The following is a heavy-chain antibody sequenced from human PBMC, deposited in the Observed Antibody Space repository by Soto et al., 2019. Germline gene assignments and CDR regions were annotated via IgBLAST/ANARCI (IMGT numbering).Heavy chain of an antibody. CDR2: ISAYNGNT. CDR3: ASNYDFRSGYSSTGYYYYGMDV. CDR1: GYTFTSYG. J-gene: IGHJ6*02. Sequence: QVQLVQSGAEVKKPGASVKVSCKASGYTFTSYGISWVRQAPGQGLEWMGWISAYNGNTNYAQKLQGRVTMTTDTSTSTAYMELRSLRSDDTAMYYCASNYDFRSGYSSTGYYYYGMDVWGQGTTVTVSS. V-gene: IGHV1-18*01. D-gene: IGHD3-3*01.